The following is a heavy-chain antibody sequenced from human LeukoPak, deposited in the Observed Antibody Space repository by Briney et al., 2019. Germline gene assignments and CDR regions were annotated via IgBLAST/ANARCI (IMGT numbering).Heavy chain of an antibody. Sequence: GGSLRLPCAASGFTFSSYAMSWVRQAPGKGLEWVSAISGSGGSTYYADSVKGRFTISRDNSKNTLYLQMNSLRAEDTAVYYCAKVSLITYYDFWSHMDVWGKGTTVTVSS. D-gene: IGHD3-3*01. CDR1: GFTFSSYA. V-gene: IGHV3-23*01. CDR2: ISGSGGST. J-gene: IGHJ6*03. CDR3: AKVSLITYYDFWSHMDV.